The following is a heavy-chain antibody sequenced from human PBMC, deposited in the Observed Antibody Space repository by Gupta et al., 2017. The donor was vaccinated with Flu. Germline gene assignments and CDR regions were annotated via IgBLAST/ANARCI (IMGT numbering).Heavy chain of an antibody. V-gene: IGHV3-13*01. CDR1: GFTFSSYD. D-gene: IGHD1-26*01. J-gene: IGHJ6*02. Sequence: EVQLVESGGGLVQPGGSLRLSCAASGFTFSSYDMHWVRQATGKGLEWVSAIGTAGDTYYPGSVKGRFTISRENAKNSLYLQMNSLRAGDTAVYYCARGLSLGYPSGYYYYGMDVWGQGTTVTVSS. CDR3: ARGLSLGYPSGYYYYGMDV. CDR2: IGTAGDT.